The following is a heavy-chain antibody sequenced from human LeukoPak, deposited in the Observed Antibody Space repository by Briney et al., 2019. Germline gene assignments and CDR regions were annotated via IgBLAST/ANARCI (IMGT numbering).Heavy chain of an antibody. J-gene: IGHJ4*02. CDR1: GGPFSGYY. CDR3: ARNRAFNYYGSGSYSYYFDY. CDR2: INHSGST. Sequence: PSETLSLTCAVYGGPFSGYYWSWIRQPPGKGLEWIGEINHSGSTNYNPSLKSRVTISVDTSKNQFSLKLSSVTAADTAVYYCARNRAFNYYGSGSYSYYFDYWGQGTLVTVSS. D-gene: IGHD3-10*01. V-gene: IGHV4-34*01.